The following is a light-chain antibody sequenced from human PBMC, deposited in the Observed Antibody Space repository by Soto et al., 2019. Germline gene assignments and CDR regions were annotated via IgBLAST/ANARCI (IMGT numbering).Light chain of an antibody. Sequence: QSALTQPRSVSGSPGQSVTISCTGTSSDVGGYNYVSWYQQHPGKAPKLMIYDVSKRPSGVTDRFSGSKSGNTASLTISGLQAEDAADYFCCSYAGSYTHYVFGTGTKLTVL. J-gene: IGLJ1*01. CDR3: CSYAGSYTHYV. V-gene: IGLV2-11*01. CDR1: SSDVGGYNY. CDR2: DVS.